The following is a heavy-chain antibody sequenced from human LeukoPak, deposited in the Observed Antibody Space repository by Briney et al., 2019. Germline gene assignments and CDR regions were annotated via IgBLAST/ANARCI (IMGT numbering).Heavy chain of an antibody. CDR1: GFTFSSFG. CDR3: ARDLRGRDDY. D-gene: IGHD5-24*01. V-gene: IGHV3-33*01. Sequence: GGSLRLSCAASGFTFSSFGMHWVRQAPGKGLEWLAVIRSDGSNAYYADSVKGRFTISKDNSKDMLYLQMNSLRVEDTAVYYCARDLRGRDDYWGQGILVIVSS. CDR2: IRSDGSNA. J-gene: IGHJ4*02.